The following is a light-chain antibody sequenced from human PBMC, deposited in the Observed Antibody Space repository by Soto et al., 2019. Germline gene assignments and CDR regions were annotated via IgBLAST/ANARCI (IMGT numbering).Light chain of an antibody. Sequence: ENGMTHSPATLSVTPGERATLSCRASQSVSSNLAWYQQKPGQAPRLLIYGASSRATGIPVRFSGSGSGTEFTLTISSLQSEDFAVYYCQQYNNWPLPFGQGTRLEI. J-gene: IGKJ5*01. CDR1: QSVSSN. V-gene: IGKV3-15*01. CDR2: GAS. CDR3: QQYNNWPLP.